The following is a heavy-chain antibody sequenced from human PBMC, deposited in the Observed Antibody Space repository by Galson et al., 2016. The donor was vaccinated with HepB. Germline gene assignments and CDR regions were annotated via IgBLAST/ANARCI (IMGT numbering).Heavy chain of an antibody. V-gene: IGHV4-39*07. J-gene: IGHJ6*02. CDR3: ARTDDLFYGMDV. D-gene: IGHD2-21*01. Sequence: SETLSLTCTVSGGSISSSSYYWGWIRQPPGKGLEWIGSIYYSGNTYYNPSLKSRVLISVDTSKNHVSLKLSSVTAADTAVYYCARTDDLFYGMDVWGQGTTVSVSS. CDR1: GGSISSSSYY. CDR2: IYYSGNT.